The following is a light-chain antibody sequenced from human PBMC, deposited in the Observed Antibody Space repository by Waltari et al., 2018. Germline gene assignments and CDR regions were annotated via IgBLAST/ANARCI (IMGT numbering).Light chain of an antibody. CDR1: QSLLSSDGNTY. V-gene: IGKV2-30*01. CDR2: KVS. J-gene: IGKJ1*01. CDR3: KQNTRKPWT. Sequence: VVLTRFPLSLPLTLGQPAPISCRPSQSLLSSDGNTYFSWFQQRPGQSPRRLLYKVSSRDSGVPDRFSGSGSGTDFTLRISRVEAEDVGVYYCKQNTRKPWTFGQGTKVEIK.